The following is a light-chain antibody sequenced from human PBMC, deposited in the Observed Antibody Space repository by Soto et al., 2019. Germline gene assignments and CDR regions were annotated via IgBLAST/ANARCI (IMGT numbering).Light chain of an antibody. CDR3: SSYAGFNVVV. CDR1: SSDVGDYNY. CDR2: EVS. J-gene: IGLJ2*01. Sequence: QSALTQPPSASGSPGQSVTISCTGTSSDVGDYNYVSWYQQHPGKAPKLMIYEVSKRPSGVPDRFSGSKSGNTASLTVSGLQAEDEADYHCSSYAGFNVVVFGGGTKVTVL. V-gene: IGLV2-8*01.